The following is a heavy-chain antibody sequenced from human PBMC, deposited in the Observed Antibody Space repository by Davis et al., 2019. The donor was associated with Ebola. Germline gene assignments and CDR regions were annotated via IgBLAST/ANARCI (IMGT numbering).Heavy chain of an antibody. CDR3: ASLRRTITGMDDGFDV. V-gene: IGHV5-51*01. CDR2: IYPGDSDT. Sequence: GESLKISCKGSGYSFTNYWIDWVRQMPGKGLEWMGIIYPGDSDTRYSPSFRGQVTISADKSFKTAFLQWTSLKASDTAMYYCASLRRTITGMDDGFDVWGQGTMVTVSS. CDR1: GYSFTNYW. D-gene: IGHD2-8*02. J-gene: IGHJ3*01.